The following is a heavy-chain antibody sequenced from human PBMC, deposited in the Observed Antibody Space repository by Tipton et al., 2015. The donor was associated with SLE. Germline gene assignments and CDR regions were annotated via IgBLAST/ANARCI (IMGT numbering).Heavy chain of an antibody. CDR2: INHSGST. CDR1: GGSFSGYY. CDR3: AREPVYYYYYMDV. J-gene: IGHJ6*03. Sequence: TLSLTCAVDGGSFSGYYWSWIRQPPGKGLEWIGEINHSGSTNYNPTLESRVTISVDTSKNQFSLRLNSVTAADTAVYYCAREPVYYYYYMDVWGKGTTVTVSS. V-gene: IGHV4-34*01.